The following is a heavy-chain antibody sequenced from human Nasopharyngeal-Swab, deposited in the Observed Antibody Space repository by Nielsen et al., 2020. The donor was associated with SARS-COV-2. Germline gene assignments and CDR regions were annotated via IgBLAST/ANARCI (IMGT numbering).Heavy chain of an antibody. CDR2: IYHSGST. Sequence: SETLSLTCTVSGYSISSGYYWGWIRQPPGKRLEWIGSIYHSGSTYYNPSLKSRVTISVDTSKNQFSLKLSSVTAADTAVYYCARSPGWFGELLYYYYMDVWGKGTTVTVSS. V-gene: IGHV4-38-2*02. CDR1: GYSISSGYY. J-gene: IGHJ6*03. CDR3: ARSPGWFGELLYYYYMDV. D-gene: IGHD3-10*01.